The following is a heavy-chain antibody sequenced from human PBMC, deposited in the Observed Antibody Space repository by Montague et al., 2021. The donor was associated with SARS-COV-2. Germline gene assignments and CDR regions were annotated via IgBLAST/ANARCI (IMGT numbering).Heavy chain of an antibody. V-gene: IGHV3-66*01. J-gene: IGHJ4*02. Sequence: SRSLSCSASGFTVSSNYMSWVRQAPGKGLEWVSVIYSGGSTYYADSVKGRFTISRDDSKNTLYLQMNSLRAEDTAVYYCARDLGGAAAGNFDYWGQGTLVTVSS. D-gene: IGHD6-13*01. CDR2: IYSGGST. CDR1: GFTVSSNY. CDR3: ARDLGGAAAGNFDY.